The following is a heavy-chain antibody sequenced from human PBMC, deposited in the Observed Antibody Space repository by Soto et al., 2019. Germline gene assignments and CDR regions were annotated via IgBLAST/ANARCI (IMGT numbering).Heavy chain of an antibody. J-gene: IGHJ4*02. Sequence: EVQLVESGGGLVQPGRSLRLSCAASGFTFDDYAMHWVRQAPGKGLEWVSGISWNSGSIGYADSVKGRFTISRDNATNSLYLQMNSLRAEDTALYYCAKGKYSSSWPPFDYWGQGTLLTVSS. CDR3: AKGKYSSSWPPFDY. D-gene: IGHD6-13*01. CDR1: GFTFDDYA. CDR2: ISWNSGSI. V-gene: IGHV3-9*01.